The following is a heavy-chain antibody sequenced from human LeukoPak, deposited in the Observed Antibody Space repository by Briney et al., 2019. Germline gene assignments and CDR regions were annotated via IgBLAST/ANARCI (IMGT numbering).Heavy chain of an antibody. Sequence: PSETLSLTCAVYGGSFSGHSWSWIRQAPGKGLEWIGEISHTGGINYNPSLKSRVTISADTSKNQFSLRLTSVTAADTAVYYCARGKVVAGTPGQNSWDSWGQGTLVTVSS. J-gene: IGHJ4*02. D-gene: IGHD6-19*01. CDR2: ISHTGGI. CDR3: ARGKVVAGTPGQNSWDS. CDR1: GGSFSGHS. V-gene: IGHV4-34*01.